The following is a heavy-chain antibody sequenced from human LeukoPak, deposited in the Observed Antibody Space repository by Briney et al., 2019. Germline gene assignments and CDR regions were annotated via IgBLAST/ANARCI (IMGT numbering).Heavy chain of an antibody. CDR3: ARVEGGSHFDY. CDR1: GFTFSSYW. J-gene: IGHJ4*02. Sequence: HPGGSLRLSCAASGFTFSSYWMHWVRQAPGKGLVWVSRVKSDGSVTNYADSVKGRFTISRDNSKNTVFLQMTSLGAEDTAIYYCARVEGGSHFDYWGQGTLVSVSS. D-gene: IGHD2-15*01. V-gene: IGHV3-74*01. CDR2: VKSDGSVT.